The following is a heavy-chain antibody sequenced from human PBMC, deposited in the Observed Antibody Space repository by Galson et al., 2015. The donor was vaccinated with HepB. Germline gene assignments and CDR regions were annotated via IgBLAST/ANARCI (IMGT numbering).Heavy chain of an antibody. J-gene: IGHJ4*02. D-gene: IGHD3-22*01. CDR3: ARGYYYDSSGYLNIHLVPPLFDY. CDR1: GFTFSSYA. Sequence: SLRLSCAASGFTFSSYAMHWVRQAPGKGLEWVAVISYDGSNKYYADSVKGRFTISRDNSKNTLYLQMNSLRAEDTAVYYCARGYYYDSSGYLNIHLVPPLFDYWGQGTLVTVSS. CDR2: ISYDGSNK. V-gene: IGHV3-30*04.